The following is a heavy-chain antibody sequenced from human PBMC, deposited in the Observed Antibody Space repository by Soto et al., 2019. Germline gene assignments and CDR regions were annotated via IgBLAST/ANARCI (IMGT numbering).Heavy chain of an antibody. CDR3: ARVLKEDSASYYDYAMDV. CDR1: GHTFTSPY. CDR2: INPRGGST. J-gene: IGHJ6*02. Sequence: ASVKVSCKASGHTFTSPYVHWVRQAPGHGLEWMGVINPRGGSTNYAQKFQGRVTMTRDTSTSTVYMELSSLKSEDTAVYYRARVLKEDSASYYDYAMDVWGQGTTVTVSS. V-gene: IGHV1-46*01.